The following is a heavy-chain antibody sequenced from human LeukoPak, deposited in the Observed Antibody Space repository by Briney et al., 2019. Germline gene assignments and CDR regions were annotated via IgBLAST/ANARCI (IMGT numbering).Heavy chain of an antibody. D-gene: IGHD1-26*01. CDR3: VRDGVGAPPFDY. J-gene: IGHJ4*02. CDR2: IKGDGSST. CDR1: GFTFSSSW. V-gene: IGHV3-74*01. Sequence: GGSLRLSCAASGFTFSSSWMHWVRQAPGKGLVWVSRIKGDGSSTSYADSVKGRFTISRDNAKNTLFLQMNSLRAEDTAVYYCVRDGVGAPPFDYWGQGALVTVPS.